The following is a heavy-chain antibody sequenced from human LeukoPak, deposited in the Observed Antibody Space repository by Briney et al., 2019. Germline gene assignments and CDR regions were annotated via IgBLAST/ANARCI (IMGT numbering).Heavy chain of an antibody. CDR3: ARGPIAAAGDS. CDR1: GYTFNSYG. CDR2: INANNGNT. V-gene: IGHV1-18*01. D-gene: IGHD6-13*01. J-gene: IGHJ4*02. Sequence: GASVKVSCKASGYTFNSYGINWVRQAPGQGLEWMGWINANNGNTNYAQNLQGRVTMTTDTSTSTAYMELRSLRSDDTAVYYCARGPIAAAGDSWGQGTLVTVSS.